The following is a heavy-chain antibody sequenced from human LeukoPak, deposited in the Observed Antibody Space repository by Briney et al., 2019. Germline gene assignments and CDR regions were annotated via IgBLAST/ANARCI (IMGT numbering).Heavy chain of an antibody. CDR1: GFTFSSYG. D-gene: IGHD3-22*01. V-gene: IGHV3-30*18. J-gene: IGHJ3*02. CDR2: ISYDGSNK. Sequence: GGSLRLSCAASGFTFSSYGMHWVRQAPGKGLEWVAVISYDGSNKYYADSVKGRFTISRDNSKNTLYLQMDSLRAEDTAVYYCAKSDYYDSSGYYYDPNDAFDIWGQGTMVTVSS. CDR3: AKSDYYDSSGYYYDPNDAFDI.